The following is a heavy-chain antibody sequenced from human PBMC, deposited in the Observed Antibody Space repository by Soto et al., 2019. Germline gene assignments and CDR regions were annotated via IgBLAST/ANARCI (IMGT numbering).Heavy chain of an antibody. V-gene: IGHV4-39*01. CDR3: ASLPAQDAFDS. CDR2: IYYSGST. Sequence: QLQLQESGPGLVKPSETLSLTCTVSGGSISSSSYYWGWIRQPPGKGLEWIGRIYYSGSTYYNPSLKSRVTISVDTSKNQFSLKLRSVTAADTAVYYCASLPAQDAFDSWGQGTMVTVSS. CDR1: GGSISSSSYY. J-gene: IGHJ3*02.